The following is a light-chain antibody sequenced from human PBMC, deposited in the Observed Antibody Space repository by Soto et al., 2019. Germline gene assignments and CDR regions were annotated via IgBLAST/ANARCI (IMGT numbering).Light chain of an antibody. CDR3: QQYFITPHT. J-gene: IGKJ1*01. Sequence: DIVMTQSPDSLAVSLGERATINCKSSQSLLYSSNNKNYLAWYQQKPGQPPQLLIYWASTRESGVPDRFSGSGSGTDFTLTIISLQAEDVAVYYCQQYFITPHTFGQGTKVEIK. V-gene: IGKV4-1*01. CDR2: WAS. CDR1: QSLLYSSNNKNY.